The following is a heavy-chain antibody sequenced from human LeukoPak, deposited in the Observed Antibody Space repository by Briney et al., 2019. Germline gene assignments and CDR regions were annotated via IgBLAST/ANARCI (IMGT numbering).Heavy chain of an antibody. CDR3: ASGDYCSGGSCYAAIDY. CDR1: GGTFSSYA. J-gene: IGHJ4*02. D-gene: IGHD2-15*01. CDR2: IIPIFGTA. V-gene: IGHV1-69*13. Sequence: ASVKVSCKASGGTFSSYAISWVRQAPGQGLEGMGGIIPIFGTANYAQKFQGRVTITADESTSTAYMALSSLRSEDTAVYYCASGDYCSGGSCYAAIDYWGQGKLVTVSS.